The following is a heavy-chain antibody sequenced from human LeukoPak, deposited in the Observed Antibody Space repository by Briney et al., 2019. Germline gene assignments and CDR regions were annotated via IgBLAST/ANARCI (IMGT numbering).Heavy chain of an antibody. V-gene: IGHV3-7*01. J-gene: IGHJ4*02. D-gene: IGHD3-3*01. CDR2: IYEDGSKK. Sequence: GGSLRLSCAASGFTFSNHWMTWVRQAPGKGLEWVANIYEDGSKKNYVDSVKDRFTISRDNAKNSLYLQMNSLTAEDTAVYYCARDKFGNYDFYTFDYWGQGTLVTVSS. CDR1: GFTFSNHW. CDR3: ARDKFGNYDFYTFDY.